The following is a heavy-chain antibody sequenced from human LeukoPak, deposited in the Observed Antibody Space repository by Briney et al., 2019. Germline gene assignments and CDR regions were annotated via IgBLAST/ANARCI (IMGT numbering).Heavy chain of an antibody. CDR2: ISTSGRT. CDR1: GGSINSGRYY. J-gene: IGHJ4*02. Sequence: SETLSLTCTVSGGSINSGRYYWSWIRQPAGRGLEWIGHISTSGRTSYSPSLKSRVTISVDTSKNQFSLKMSSVTAADTAAYYCARVAAKTVDYWGQGTLVTVSS. CDR3: ARVAAKTVDY. V-gene: IGHV4-61*09. D-gene: IGHD2-15*01.